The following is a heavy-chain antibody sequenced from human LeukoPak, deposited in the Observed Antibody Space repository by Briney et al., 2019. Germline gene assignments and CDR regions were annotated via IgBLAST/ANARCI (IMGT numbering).Heavy chain of an antibody. J-gene: IGHJ4*02. CDR2: INSDGSST. D-gene: IGHD3-10*01. Sequence: GGSLRLSCAAPGFTFSSHWMHWVRQAPGKGLVWVSRINSDGSSTTYADSVKGRFTISRDNAKNTLYLQMNSLRAEDTAVYYCARDGREFGDLFDYWGQGTLVTVSS. V-gene: IGHV3-74*03. CDR3: ARDGREFGDLFDY. CDR1: GFTFSSHW.